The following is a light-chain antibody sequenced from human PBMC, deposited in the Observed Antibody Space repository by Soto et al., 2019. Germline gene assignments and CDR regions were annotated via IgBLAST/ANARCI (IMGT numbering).Light chain of an antibody. CDR2: GAS. J-gene: IGKJ1*01. V-gene: IGKV3-15*01. CDR1: QSLGSD. CDR3: QQYYNWPRT. Sequence: EIVMTQSPGTLSLSPGDTATLSCRASQSLGSDLAWYQQKPGQAPRLLIFGASARPTGIPARISGSGSGTEFPLTISSLRSEDFEVYFCQQYYNWPRTFGQGTKVEI.